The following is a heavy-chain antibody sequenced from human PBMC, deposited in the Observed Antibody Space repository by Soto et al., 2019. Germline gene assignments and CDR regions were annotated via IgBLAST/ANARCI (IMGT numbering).Heavy chain of an antibody. Sequence: QVQLLESGGGVDQPGRSLRLSCAASAFTFSDFAMNWVRQAPGTGLEWMAVMSSDGTTIYYAGSVKGRFTISRDNFKSTLYLQMNSLRPDDTAVYYCARAGFHFGLDVWGLGTTVTVS. J-gene: IGHJ6*02. CDR3: ARAGFHFGLDV. D-gene: IGHD3-9*01. V-gene: IGHV3-30-3*01. CDR2: MSSDGTTI. CDR1: AFTFSDFA.